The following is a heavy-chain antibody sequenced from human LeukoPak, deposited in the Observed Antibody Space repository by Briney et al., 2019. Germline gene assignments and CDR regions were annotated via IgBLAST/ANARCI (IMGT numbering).Heavy chain of an antibody. J-gene: IGHJ4*02. CDR1: GYSISGGYY. Sequence: SDTLSLTCTVSGYSISGGYYWGWIRQPPGKGLEWIGTIFQSVSTYYNPSLKSRVTTSVDTSKNQFSPKLSSVTAADTAVYYCARNNSNGFDFWSQGTLVTVSS. D-gene: IGHD6-19*01. V-gene: IGHV4-38-2*02. CDR2: IFQSVST. CDR3: ARNNSNGFDF.